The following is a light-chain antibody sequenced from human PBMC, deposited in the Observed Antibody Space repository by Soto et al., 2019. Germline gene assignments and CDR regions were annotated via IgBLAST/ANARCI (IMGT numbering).Light chain of an antibody. J-gene: IGKJ2*01. Sequence: EIVMTQSPATLSVSPGERATLSCMASQSVSSDLAWSQQRPGQAPRLLIYGASTRATGIPAGFSGSGSGTEFTLTISSLQSEDFAVYYCQQYNNWPPYTFGQGTKLEIK. CDR2: GAS. V-gene: IGKV3-15*01. CDR3: QQYNNWPPYT. CDR1: QSVSSD.